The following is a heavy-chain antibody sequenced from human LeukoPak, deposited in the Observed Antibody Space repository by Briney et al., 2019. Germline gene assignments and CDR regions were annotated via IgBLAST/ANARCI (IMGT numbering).Heavy chain of an antibody. J-gene: IGHJ6*03. D-gene: IGHD1-1*01. CDR1: GDSISNYY. V-gene: IGHV4-59*01. CDR3: ARTWDRTGYYYYYMDV. CDR2: IYYSGTT. Sequence: SETLSLXCTVSGDSISNYYWSWIRQPPGEGLEWIGCIYYSGTTKYNPSLKSRITISVDTSKNQFSLKLSSVTAADTAVYYCARTWDRTGYYYYYMDVWGKGTTVTVS.